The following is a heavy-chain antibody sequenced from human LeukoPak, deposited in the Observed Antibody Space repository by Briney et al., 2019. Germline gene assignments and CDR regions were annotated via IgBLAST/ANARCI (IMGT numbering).Heavy chain of an antibody. CDR1: GYTFTTYG. CDR3: ARGLGRSGSYFLTFDY. V-gene: IGHV1-18*01. J-gene: IGHJ4*02. CDR2: ISAYNGNT. Sequence: GASVKVSCKASGYTFTTYGINWVRQAPGQGLEWMGWISAYNGNTKYAQKLQGRVTMTTDTSTSTAYMELRSLRSDDTAVYYCARGLGRSGSYFLTFDYWGQGTLVTVSS. D-gene: IGHD1-26*01.